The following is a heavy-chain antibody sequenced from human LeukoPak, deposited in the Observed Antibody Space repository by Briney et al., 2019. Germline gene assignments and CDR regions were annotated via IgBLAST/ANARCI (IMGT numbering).Heavy chain of an antibody. CDR2: IIPIFGTA. Sequence: SVKVSCKASGGTFSSYAISWVRQAPGQGLEWMGGIIPIFGTANYAQKFQGRVTITADESTSTAYMELSSLRSEDTAVYYCARSMTSHYYMDVWGKGTTVTVSS. J-gene: IGHJ6*03. D-gene: IGHD2/OR15-2a*01. CDR3: ARSMTSHYYMDV. V-gene: IGHV1-69*01. CDR1: GGTFSSYA.